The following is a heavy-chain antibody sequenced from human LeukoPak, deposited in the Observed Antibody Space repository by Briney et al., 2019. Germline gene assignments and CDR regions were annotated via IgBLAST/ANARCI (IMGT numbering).Heavy chain of an antibody. D-gene: IGHD6-19*01. CDR2: ISGSGGST. V-gene: IGHV3-23*01. CDR1: GFTFSSYS. Sequence: GGPLRLSCAASGFTFSSYSMSWVRHAPGKGLEWVSAISGSGGSTYYADSVKGRFSISRDNSKNTLYLQMNRLRAEDTAVYYCASSLGVGGTWIDYWGQGTLVTVSS. J-gene: IGHJ4*02. CDR3: ASSLGVGGTWIDY.